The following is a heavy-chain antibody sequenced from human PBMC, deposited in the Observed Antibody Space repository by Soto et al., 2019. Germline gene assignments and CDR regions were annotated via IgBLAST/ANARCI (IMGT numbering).Heavy chain of an antibody. CDR1: GYTFTNYG. CDR2: ISAYYGNT. D-gene: IGHD1-26*01. J-gene: IGHJ5*02. Sequence: QVHFVQSGPEVKNPGASVKVSCMASGYTFTNYGINWVRQAPGQGLEWMGSISAYYGNTNYAQNLQDRVTMTNDTPATNPYMEPRSLRSRDTSVYYCARVWGGVRDPWGQSTLVTVSS. V-gene: IGHV1-18*04. CDR3: ARVWGGVRDP.